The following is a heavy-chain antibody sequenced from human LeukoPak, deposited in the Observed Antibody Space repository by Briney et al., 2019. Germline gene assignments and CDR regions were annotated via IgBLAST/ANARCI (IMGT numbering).Heavy chain of an antibody. Sequence: SETLSLTCAVYGGSFSGYYWSWIRQPPGKGLEWIGYIYYSGSTNYNPSLKSRVTISVDTSKNHFSLKLSSVTAADTAVYYCARSRYYDFWSYDYWGQGTLVTVSS. V-gene: IGHV4-59*01. J-gene: IGHJ4*02. CDR1: GGSFSGYY. CDR3: ARSRYYDFWSYDY. D-gene: IGHD3-3*01. CDR2: IYYSGST.